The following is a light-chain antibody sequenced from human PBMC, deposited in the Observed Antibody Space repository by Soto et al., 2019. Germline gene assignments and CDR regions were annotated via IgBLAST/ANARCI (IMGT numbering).Light chain of an antibody. CDR1: SSDVGGYEY. V-gene: IGLV2-11*01. Sequence: ALTQPRSVSGSPGQSVTISCTGASSDVGGYEYVSWYQQHPGKAPKLMIYDVSKRPSGVPDRFSGSRSGNTASLTISGLQTEDEADYYCCSYAGSPFYVFGIGTKVTVL. CDR2: DVS. J-gene: IGLJ1*01. CDR3: CSYAGSPFYV.